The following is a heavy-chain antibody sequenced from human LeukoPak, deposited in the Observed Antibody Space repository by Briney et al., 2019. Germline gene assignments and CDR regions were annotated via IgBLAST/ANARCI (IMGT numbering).Heavy chain of an antibody. V-gene: IGHV1-2*02. D-gene: IGHD6-19*01. Sequence: ASVKVSCKASGYTFTGYYMHWVRQAPGQGPEWMGWINPNSGGTNYAQKFQGRVTMTRDTSISTAYMELSRLRSDDTAVYYCARVMGIAVAGKKPFDYWGQGTLVTVSS. CDR2: INPNSGGT. CDR3: ARVMGIAVAGKKPFDY. J-gene: IGHJ4*02. CDR1: GYTFTGYY.